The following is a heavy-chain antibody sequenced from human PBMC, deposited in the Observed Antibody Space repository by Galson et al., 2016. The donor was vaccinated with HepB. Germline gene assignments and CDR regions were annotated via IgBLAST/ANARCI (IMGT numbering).Heavy chain of an antibody. CDR2: MSGSADST. Sequence: SLRLSCAASGFTFSSYAMSWVRQAPGKGLEWVSTMSGSADSTYYADSVKGRFSISRDKSRNTLYVQMNSLRAEDTAIYYCAKMKYNGSGSLSTFDIWGPGTMVTVSS. CDR1: GFTFSSYA. D-gene: IGHD3-10*01. CDR3: AKMKYNGSGSLSTFDI. V-gene: IGHV3-23*01. J-gene: IGHJ3*02.